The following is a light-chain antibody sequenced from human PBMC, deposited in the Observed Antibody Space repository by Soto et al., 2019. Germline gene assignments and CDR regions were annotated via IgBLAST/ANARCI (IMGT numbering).Light chain of an antibody. V-gene: IGLV3-21*02. CDR3: QVWDSSSHHVV. Sequence: SYELTQPPSVSVAPGQTARITCGGKNIGSKSVHWYQQSPGQAPVLVVYHNGGRPSGIPERFSDSKSGNTATLAISRVEAGDEADYYCQVWDSSSHHVVFGGGTKVTVL. CDR2: HNG. J-gene: IGLJ2*01. CDR1: NIGSKS.